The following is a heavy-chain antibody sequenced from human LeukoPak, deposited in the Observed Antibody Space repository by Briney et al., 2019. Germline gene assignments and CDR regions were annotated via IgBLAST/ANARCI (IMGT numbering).Heavy chain of an antibody. J-gene: IGHJ4*02. CDR1: GYTFTSYG. CDR2: ISAYNGNT. CDR3: ARDDCSGGRCYYDY. Sequence: ASVKVSCRASGYTFTSYGISWVRQAPGQGLEWMGWISAYNGNTNYAQKHQGRVTMTTDTSTSTAYMELRSLRSDDTAVYYCARDDCSGGRCYYDYWGQGTLVTVSS. V-gene: IGHV1-18*01. D-gene: IGHD2-15*01.